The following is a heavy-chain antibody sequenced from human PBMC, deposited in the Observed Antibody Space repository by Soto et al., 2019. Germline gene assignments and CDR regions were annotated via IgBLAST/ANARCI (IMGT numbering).Heavy chain of an antibody. V-gene: IGHV3-7*01. D-gene: IGHD5-12*01. CDR2: IKEDGSET. Sequence: PGGSLRLSCAASGFTFSTYWMSWVRQAPEKGLEWLANIKEDGSETYYMDSVKGRFTISRDNAKNSLYLQMNSLRAEDTAVYYCATAARSKSGSWGQGTLVTVSS. J-gene: IGHJ5*02. CDR1: GFTFSTYW. CDR3: ATAARSKSGS.